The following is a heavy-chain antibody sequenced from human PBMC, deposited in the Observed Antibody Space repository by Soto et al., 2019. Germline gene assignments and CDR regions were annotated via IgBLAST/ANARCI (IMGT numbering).Heavy chain of an antibody. Sequence: QVHLQQSGPGLVKPSQTLSLTCAISGDSVSSNSVAWNWIRQSPSRILEWLGRTYYRSTWYNDYAASVKGRITINPHTSKNQFSLQLSSVTPEETAVYYCARDRGSSYPCDSWGQGTLVTVSS. D-gene: IGHD1-26*01. CDR1: GDSVSSNSVA. J-gene: IGHJ4*02. CDR3: ARDRGSSYPCDS. V-gene: IGHV6-1*01. CDR2: TYYRSTWYN.